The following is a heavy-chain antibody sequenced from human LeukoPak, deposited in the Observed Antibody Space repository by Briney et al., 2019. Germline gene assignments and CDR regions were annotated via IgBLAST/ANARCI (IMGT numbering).Heavy chain of an antibody. D-gene: IGHD4-17*01. CDR3: ARDPTYGDPADY. Sequence: ASVKVSCKASGYTFTSYGISWVRQAPGQGLEWMGWISAHNGNTNYAQKLQGRVTMTTDTSTSTAYMELRSLRSDDTAVYYCARDPTYGDPADYWGQGTLVTVSS. CDR2: ISAHNGNT. J-gene: IGHJ4*02. V-gene: IGHV1-18*01. CDR1: GYTFTSYG.